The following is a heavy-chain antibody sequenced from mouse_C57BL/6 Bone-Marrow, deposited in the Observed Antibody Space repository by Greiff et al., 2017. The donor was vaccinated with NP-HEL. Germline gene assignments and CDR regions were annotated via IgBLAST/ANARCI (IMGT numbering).Heavy chain of an antibody. CDR2: INPNYGTT. Sequence: VHVKQSGPELVKPGASVKISCKASGYSFTDYNMNWVKQSNGKSLEWIGVINPNYGTTSYNQKFKGKATLTVDQSSSTAYMQLNSLTSEDSAVYYCALPHYYGSSLWYFDVWGTGTTVTVSS. J-gene: IGHJ1*03. V-gene: IGHV1-39*01. CDR1: GYSFTDYN. CDR3: ALPHYYGSSLWYFDV. D-gene: IGHD1-1*01.